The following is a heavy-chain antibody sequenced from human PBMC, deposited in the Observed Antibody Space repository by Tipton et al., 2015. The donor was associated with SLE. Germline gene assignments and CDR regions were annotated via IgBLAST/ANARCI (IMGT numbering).Heavy chain of an antibody. CDR1: GITFSSYW. CDR2: IKQDGSEK. Sequence: SLRLSCAASGITFSSYWMSWVRQAPGKGLEWVANIKQDGSEKYYVDSVKGRFTISRDNAKNSLYLQMNSLIAEDTAVYYCASPPYYGSGIYRPYWCFDRWCRCTLVTVSS. D-gene: IGHD3-10*01. V-gene: IGHV3-7*01. CDR3: ASPPYYGSGIYRPYWCFDR. J-gene: IGHJ2*01.